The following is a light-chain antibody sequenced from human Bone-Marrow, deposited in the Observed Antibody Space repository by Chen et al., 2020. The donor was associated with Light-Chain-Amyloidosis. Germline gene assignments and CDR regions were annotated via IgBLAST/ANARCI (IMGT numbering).Light chain of an antibody. J-gene: IGLJ2*01. Sequence: SYELTQPPSVSVSPGQTARITCSGDDLPTKYAYWYQQKPGQAPVLVIQRDTERPSGISELFSGSSSGSTATLTISGVQAEDEAGYHSQSADSSGTYEEIFGGGTKLTGL. CDR2: RDT. CDR1: DLPTKY. CDR3: QSADSSGTYEEI. V-gene: IGLV3-25*03.